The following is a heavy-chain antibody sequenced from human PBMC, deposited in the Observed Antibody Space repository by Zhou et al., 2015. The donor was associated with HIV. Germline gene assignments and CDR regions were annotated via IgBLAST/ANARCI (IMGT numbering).Heavy chain of an antibody. Sequence: VQLVQSGAEVKKPGASVKVSCKVSGYTFTAYYIHWVRQAPGQGLEWMGRINPNSGGANSAQKFQGRVTMTRDTSTNTAYMELRRLTSNDTAIYYCARDWNPYYSGSSGYYDYFDPSG. CDR1: GYTFTAYY. D-gene: IGHD3-22*01. J-gene: IGHJ5*02. V-gene: IGHV1-2*06. CDR3: ARDWNPYYSGSSGYYDYFDP. CDR2: INPNSGGA.